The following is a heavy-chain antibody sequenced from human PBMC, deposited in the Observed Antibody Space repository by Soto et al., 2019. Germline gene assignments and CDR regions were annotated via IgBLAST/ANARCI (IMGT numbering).Heavy chain of an antibody. V-gene: IGHV5-51*01. CDR2: IYPGDSDT. Sequence: PGESLKISCKGSGFSLTNYWIGWVRQMPGKGLEWMGLIYPGDSDTRYSRSFQGQVTISADKSINTAYLQWSSLKASDTAMYYCARRGQTTDYYYYGMDVWGQGTTVTV. J-gene: IGHJ6*02. CDR1: GFSLTNYW. CDR3: ARRGQTTDYYYYGMDV.